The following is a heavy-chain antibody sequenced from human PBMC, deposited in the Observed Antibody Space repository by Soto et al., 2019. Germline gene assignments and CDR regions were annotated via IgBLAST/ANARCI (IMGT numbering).Heavy chain of an antibody. J-gene: IGHJ4*02. V-gene: IGHV3-23*01. CDR3: AKPASMTIRDGFDH. Sequence: EVQVLESGGGLVQPGGSLRLSCAASGFTFSSYAMSWVRQAPGQGLEWVSAISGSGSNPYYADSVKGRFPISRDNSKNPLYLQMNSLTADDSALYYCAKPASMTIRDGFDHWGQGTLVTVSS. CDR2: ISGSGSNP. D-gene: IGHD4-17*01. CDR1: GFTFSSYA.